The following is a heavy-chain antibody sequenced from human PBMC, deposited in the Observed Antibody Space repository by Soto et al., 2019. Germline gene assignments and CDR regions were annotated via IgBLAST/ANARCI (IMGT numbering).Heavy chain of an antibody. CDR1: GGSISSYY. D-gene: IGHD1-26*01. CDR2: IYTSGST. Sequence: DTPCVTCTVSGGSISSYYRIWIRQPAGKGLEWIGRIYTSGSTNYNPSLKSRVTMSVDTSKNQFSLKLSSVTAADTAVYYWLRAFAGAQGAHFHYWGNGTLVTVS. CDR3: LRAFAGAQGAHFHY. V-gene: IGHV4-4*07. J-gene: IGHJ4*01.